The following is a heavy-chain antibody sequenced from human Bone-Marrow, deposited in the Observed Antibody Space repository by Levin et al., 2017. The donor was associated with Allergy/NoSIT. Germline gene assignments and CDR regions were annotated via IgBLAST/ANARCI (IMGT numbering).Heavy chain of an antibody. CDR3: ARAEGGAFDI. CDR1: GYSISSGFY. D-gene: IGHD3-16*01. J-gene: IGHJ3*02. Sequence: SETLSLTCAVSGYSISSGFYWDWIRQPPGKGLEWIGRTYHTGSSYYNPSLKSRVTISVDTSKNQFSLKMRFVTAADTAVYYCARAEGGAFDIWGQGTMVTVSS. V-gene: IGHV4-38-2*01. CDR2: TYHTGSS.